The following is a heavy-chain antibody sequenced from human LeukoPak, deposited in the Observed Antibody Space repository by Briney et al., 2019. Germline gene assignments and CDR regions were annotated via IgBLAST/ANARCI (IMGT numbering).Heavy chain of an antibody. D-gene: IGHD2-2*01. CDR3: ARDPVVVVVPAATYYYYYGMDV. CDR1: GYTFTSYG. Sequence: GASVKVSCKASGYTFTSYGISWVRQAPGQGLEWMGWISAYNGNTNYAQKLQGRVTMTTDTSTSTAYMELRSLRSDDTAVYYCARDPVVVVVPAATYYYYYGMDVWGQETTVTVSS. J-gene: IGHJ6*02. V-gene: IGHV1-18*01. CDR2: ISAYNGNT.